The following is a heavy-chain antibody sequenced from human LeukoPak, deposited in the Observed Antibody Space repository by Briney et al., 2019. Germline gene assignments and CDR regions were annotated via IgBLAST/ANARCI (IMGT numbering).Heavy chain of an antibody. Sequence: GGSLRLSCVAFGFTFSTCPMYWVRQAPGKGLELVSSINSNGGRTYYADSMKGRFTISRDNSKNTLYLQMNSLRAEDTAVYYCAKTAGDCSSTSCYSYYYYYYMDVWGKGTTVTVSS. CDR1: GFTFSTCP. D-gene: IGHD2-2*02. CDR2: INSNGGRT. J-gene: IGHJ6*03. V-gene: IGHV3-64*02. CDR3: AKTAGDCSSTSCYSYYYYYYMDV.